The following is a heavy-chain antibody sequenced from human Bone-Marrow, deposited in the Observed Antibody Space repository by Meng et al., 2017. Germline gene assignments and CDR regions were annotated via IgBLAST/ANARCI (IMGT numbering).Heavy chain of an antibody. D-gene: IGHD6-19*01. CDR3: AREGLEVAGTGWFDP. J-gene: IGHJ5*02. V-gene: IGHV4-39*07. Sequence: SETLSLTCTVSGGSINSSSYYWGWIRQPPGKGLEWIGSIYYSGSTYYNPSLKSRVTISVDTSKNQFSLKLSSVTAADTAVYYCAREGLEVAGTGWFDPWGQGTLVTVSS. CDR2: IYYSGST. CDR1: GGSINSSSYY.